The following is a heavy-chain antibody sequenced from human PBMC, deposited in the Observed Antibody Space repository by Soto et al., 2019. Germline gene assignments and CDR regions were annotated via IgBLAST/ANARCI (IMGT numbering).Heavy chain of an antibody. J-gene: IGHJ6*02. Sequence: QVQLVESGGGVVQPGRSLRLSCAASGFTFSSYAMHWVRQAPGKGLEWVAVISYDGSNKYYADSVKGRFTISRDNSKNTLYLQMNSLRAEDTAVYYCARGGLGWYCSSTSCYPYYYYYGMDVWGQGTTVTVSS. CDR1: GFTFSSYA. V-gene: IGHV3-30-3*01. CDR3: ARGGLGWYCSSTSCYPYYYYYGMDV. D-gene: IGHD2-2*01. CDR2: ISYDGSNK.